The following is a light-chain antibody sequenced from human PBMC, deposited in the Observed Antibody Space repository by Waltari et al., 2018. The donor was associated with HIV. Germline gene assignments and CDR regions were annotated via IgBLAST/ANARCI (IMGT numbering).Light chain of an antibody. V-gene: IGLV2-23*01. Sequence: QSALTQPASVSGSPGQSITISCPGTSSDVGLYHLVSWYQQYPGKAPKLMIYEGSKRPSGVSNRFSGSKSGNTASLTISGLQTEDEADYYCCSYAGSFVVFGGGTKLTVL. CDR3: CSYAGSFVV. CDR1: SSDVGLYHL. J-gene: IGLJ2*01. CDR2: EGS.